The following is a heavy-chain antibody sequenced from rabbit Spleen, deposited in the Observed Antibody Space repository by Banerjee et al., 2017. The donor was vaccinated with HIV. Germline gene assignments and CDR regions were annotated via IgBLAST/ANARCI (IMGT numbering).Heavy chain of an antibody. Sequence: QSLEESGGGLVQPEGSLTLTCTTSGFSFSSNDYMCWVRQAPGKGLEWIACTAADRSTFTYYASWAKGRFTCSKASSTTVTLQMTSLTAADTATYFCARDTGTGGSYFALRGPGTLVTVS. J-gene: IGHJ4*01. CDR2: TAADRSTFT. V-gene: IGHV1S40*01. CDR3: ARDTGTGGSYFAL. D-gene: IGHD8-1*01. CDR1: GFSFSSNDY.